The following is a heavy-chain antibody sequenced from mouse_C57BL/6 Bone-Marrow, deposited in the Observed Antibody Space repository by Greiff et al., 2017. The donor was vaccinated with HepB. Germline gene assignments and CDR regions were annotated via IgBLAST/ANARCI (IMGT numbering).Heavy chain of an antibody. CDR1: GYTFTSYW. CDR2: IDPSDSYT. J-gene: IGHJ4*01. CDR3: ARSYYDGSSYYYAMDY. Sequence: VQLQQPGAELVKPGASVKLSCKASGYTFTSYWMQWVKQRPGQGLEWIGEIDPSDSYTNYNQKFKGKATLTVDTSSSTAYMQLSSLTSEDSAVYYCARSYYDGSSYYYAMDYWGQGTSVTVSS. V-gene: IGHV1-50*01. D-gene: IGHD1-1*01.